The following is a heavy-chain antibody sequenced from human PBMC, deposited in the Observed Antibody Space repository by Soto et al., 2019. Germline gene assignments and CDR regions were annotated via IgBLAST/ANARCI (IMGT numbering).Heavy chain of an antibody. V-gene: IGHV1-3*01. CDR3: VAGGTRWLQSPFDY. Sequence: GASVNVSCKASGYSFTSYAMHWVRQDNGQRLEWMGWINAGNGNTKYSQKFKGRVTMTEDTSADSAFMEVSSLTSEDTAVYYCVAGGTRWLQSPFDYWGQGTLVTVSS. D-gene: IGHD1-1*01. CDR1: GYSFTSYA. CDR2: INAGNGNT. J-gene: IGHJ4*02.